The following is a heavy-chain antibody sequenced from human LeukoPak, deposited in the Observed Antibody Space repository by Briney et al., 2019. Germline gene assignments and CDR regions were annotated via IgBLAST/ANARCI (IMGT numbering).Heavy chain of an antibody. Sequence: SETLFFTCTVSGGSISNYYWTWMRQPPGKGLEGIGYMYYSGSTSYNPSLKGRVTISVDKSKKELSLKLSSVTATDMAVYYCARGFYDSRGFDVGGNIDYWGQGTLVTVSS. D-gene: IGHD3-22*01. CDR2: MYYSGST. J-gene: IGHJ4*02. V-gene: IGHV4-59*01. CDR3: ARGFYDSRGFDVGGNIDY. CDR1: GGSISNYY.